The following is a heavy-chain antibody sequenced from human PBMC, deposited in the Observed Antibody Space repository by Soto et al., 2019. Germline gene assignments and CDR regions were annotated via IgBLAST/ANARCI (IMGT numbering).Heavy chain of an antibody. CDR2: ISSSSSTI. Sequence: GGSLRLSCAASGFTFSSYSMNWVRQAPGKGLEWVSYISSSSSTIYYADSVKGRFTISRDNAKNSLYLQMNSLRAEDTAVYYCARAKGVYCSSTSCYGNYYYYMDVWGKGTTVTVSS. D-gene: IGHD2-2*01. CDR1: GFTFSSYS. V-gene: IGHV3-48*01. J-gene: IGHJ6*03. CDR3: ARAKGVYCSSTSCYGNYYYYMDV.